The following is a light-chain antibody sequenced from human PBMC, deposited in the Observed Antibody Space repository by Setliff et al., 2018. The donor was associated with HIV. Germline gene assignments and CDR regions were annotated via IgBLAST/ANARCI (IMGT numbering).Light chain of an antibody. V-gene: IGLV2-23*01. CDR3: CSNTGSNTYV. J-gene: IGLJ1*01. CDR2: QAS. CDR1: RNDVGRYDL. Sequence: QSALTQPASVSGSPGQSITISCSGTRNDVGRYDLASWYQQHPGKAPKLMIYQASRRPSGVSNRFSASKSGNTASLTISGLQAEDEADYYCCSNTGSNTYVFGTGTKVTVL.